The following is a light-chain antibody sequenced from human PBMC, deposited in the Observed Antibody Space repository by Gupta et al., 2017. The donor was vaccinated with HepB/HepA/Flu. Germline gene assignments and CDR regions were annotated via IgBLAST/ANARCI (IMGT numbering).Light chain of an antibody. V-gene: IGKV2-28*01. CDR1: QSLLHSNGYTY. CDR2: LGS. CDR3: LQAIHPRS. Sequence: VLPQSPLSLPVIAGETASISCRSSQSLLHSNGYTYLDWYLKKPGQSPQLLNYLGSNRASVVHDMISGRGSGTYFTMNISRVEAEEVGFYCCLQAIHPRSFGQGTKLEIK. J-gene: IGKJ2*04.